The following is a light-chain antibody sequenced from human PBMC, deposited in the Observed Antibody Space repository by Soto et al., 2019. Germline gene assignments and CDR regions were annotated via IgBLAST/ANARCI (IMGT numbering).Light chain of an antibody. V-gene: IGLV2-8*01. J-gene: IGLJ2*01. CDR2: EVS. CDR1: SSDVGGYNY. CDR3: RSFAGNNNLV. Sequence: QSVLTQPPSASGSPGQSVTISCTGTSSDVGGYNYVSWYQQHSGKAPKLMISEVSKRPSGVPDRFSGSKSGNTASLTVSGLQDEDEADYYCRSFAGNNNLVFGGGTKLTVL.